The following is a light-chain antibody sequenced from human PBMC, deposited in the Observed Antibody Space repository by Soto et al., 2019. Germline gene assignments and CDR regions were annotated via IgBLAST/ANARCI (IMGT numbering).Light chain of an antibody. CDR1: QSVSSGY. Sequence: EIVLTQSPGTLSLSPGERATLSCRASQSVSSGYLAWYQQKPGQAPRLLIYGASSRATGIPDRFSGSGSGTDFTLTISRLEPEDFAVYYCQQYGSSPPITFGQGTRRQSK. CDR3: QQYGSSPPIT. J-gene: IGKJ5*01. CDR2: GAS. V-gene: IGKV3-20*01.